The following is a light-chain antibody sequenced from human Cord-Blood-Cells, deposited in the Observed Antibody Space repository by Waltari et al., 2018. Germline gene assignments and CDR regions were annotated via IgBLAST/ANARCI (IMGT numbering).Light chain of an antibody. CDR3: QQYYSYPRT. CDR1: QGISSY. Sequence: AIRMTQSPYSLPASTGDRVTMTCRASQGISSYSAWYQQKPGKAHKLLIYAASTLQSGVPSRFSGSGSGTDFTLTISCLQSEDFATYYCQQYYSYPRTFGQGTKVEIK. CDR2: AAS. V-gene: IGKV1-8*01. J-gene: IGKJ1*01.